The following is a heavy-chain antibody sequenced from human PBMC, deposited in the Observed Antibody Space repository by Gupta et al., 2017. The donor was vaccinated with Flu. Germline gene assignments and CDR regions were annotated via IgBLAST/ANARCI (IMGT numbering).Heavy chain of an antibody. J-gene: IGHJ4*01. CDR3: AKEPSVTDRSHFGD. D-gene: IGHD4-4*01. V-gene: IGHV3-30*18. CDR2: ISTTDITT. CDR1: GFPFPSDG. Sequence: QVQLVAAAGGVIRPGGCVRLYCAASGFPFPSDGRHRVRQAPGRGLEWVAVISTTDITTYYADSVKGRVTISRDNSKNTLYLQMNSLSREDTALYYCAKEPSVTDRSHFGDGGRGTIVTVSS.